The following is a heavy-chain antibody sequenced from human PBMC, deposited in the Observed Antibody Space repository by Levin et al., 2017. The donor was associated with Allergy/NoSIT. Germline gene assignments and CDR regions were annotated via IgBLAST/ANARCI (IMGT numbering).Heavy chain of an antibody. Sequence: GGSLRLSCAASGFTFSNAWMSWVRQAPGKGLEWVGRIKSKTDGGTTDYAAPVKGRFTISRDDSQNTLYLQMNSLKTEDTAVYYCTTAIGHYGLDVWGQGTTVTVSS. CDR1: GFTFSNAW. V-gene: IGHV3-15*01. J-gene: IGHJ6*02. CDR2: IKSKTDGGTT. D-gene: IGHD2-21*01. CDR3: TTAIGHYGLDV.